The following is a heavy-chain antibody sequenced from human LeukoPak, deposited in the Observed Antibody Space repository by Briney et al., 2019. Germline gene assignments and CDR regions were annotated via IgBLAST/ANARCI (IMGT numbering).Heavy chain of an antibody. D-gene: IGHD2-15*01. CDR2: ILYAGFNK. V-gene: IGHV3-30-3*01. J-gene: IGHJ3*02. CDR3: AKDRSGSYVFDI. CDR1: GFPFSSHV. Sequence: GGSLRLSCGASGFPFSSHVMHWVRQAPGKGLEWVATILYAGFNKFYADSVKGRFSISRDNSKNTVYLQMNSLRAEDTALYYCAKDRSGSYVFDIWGQGTMVTVSS.